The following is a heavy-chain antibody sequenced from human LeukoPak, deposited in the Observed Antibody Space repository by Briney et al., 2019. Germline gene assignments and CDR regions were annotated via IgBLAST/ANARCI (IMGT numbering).Heavy chain of an antibody. CDR3: AREGQQSYGMDV. V-gene: IGHV3-11*05. D-gene: IGHD6-13*01. J-gene: IGHJ6*02. CDR1: GFTVSDYY. CDR2: ISRRSGYT. Sequence: GGSLRLSCAASGFTVSDYYMSWIRQAPGKGLEWVSYISRRSGYTNYADSVKGRFTISRDDAKNSLYLQMNSLRIEDTAVYYCAREGQQSYGMDVWGQGTTVTVSS.